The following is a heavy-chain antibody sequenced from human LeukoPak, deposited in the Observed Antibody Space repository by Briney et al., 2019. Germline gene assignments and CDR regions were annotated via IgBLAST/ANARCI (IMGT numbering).Heavy chain of an antibody. CDR1: GFTFSTYW. CDR2: IKGDGSST. CDR3: ARASTTVPNLLDH. D-gene: IGHD4-17*01. J-gene: IGHJ4*02. Sequence: GGSLRLSCAASGFTFSTYWMHWVRQAPGKGLVWVARIKGDGSSTIHADSVKGRFTISRDNSKNTLYLQTSSLRAEDTAVYYCARASTTVPNLLDHWGRGTLVTVSS. V-gene: IGHV3-74*01.